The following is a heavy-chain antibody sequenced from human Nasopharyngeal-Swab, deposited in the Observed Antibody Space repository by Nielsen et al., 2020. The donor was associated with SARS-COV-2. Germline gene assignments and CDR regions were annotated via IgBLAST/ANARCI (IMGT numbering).Heavy chain of an antibody. CDR2: IDPSDSYT. CDR3: ARRAYCSGGSCYSPYYYYMDV. V-gene: IGHV5-10-1*01. J-gene: IGHJ6*03. Sequence: GESLKISCKGSGYSFTSYWIGWVRQMPGKGLEWMGRIDPSDSYTNYSPSFQGHVTISADKSISTAYLQWSSLKASDTAMYYCARRAYCSGGSCYSPYYYYMDVWGKGTTVTVSS. CDR1: GYSFTSYW. D-gene: IGHD2-15*01.